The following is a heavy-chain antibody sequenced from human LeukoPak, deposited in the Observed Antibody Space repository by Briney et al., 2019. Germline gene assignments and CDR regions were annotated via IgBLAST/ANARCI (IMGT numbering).Heavy chain of an antibody. Sequence: ASVKVSCKASGYTLTSYDINWVRQATGQGLEWMGWMNPNSGRTGYAQNFQGRITITRNTSISTAYMELSSLRSEDTAVYYCARGRDGYKSYSDYWGQGTLVTVSS. CDR2: MNPNSGRT. D-gene: IGHD5-24*01. J-gene: IGHJ4*02. CDR1: GYTLTSYD. CDR3: ARGRDGYKSYSDY. V-gene: IGHV1-8*01.